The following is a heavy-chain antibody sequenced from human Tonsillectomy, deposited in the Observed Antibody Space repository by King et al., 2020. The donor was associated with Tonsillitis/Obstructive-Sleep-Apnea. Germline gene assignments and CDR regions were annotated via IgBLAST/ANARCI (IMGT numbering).Heavy chain of an antibody. V-gene: IGHV4-34*01. CDR2: INHSGST. Sequence: VQLQQWGAGLLEPSETLSLTCAVYGASFRGYFWSWIRQPPGKVLEWIGEINHSGSTNYNPSLKSRVTISVDTSKNQFSLKLSSVTAADTAVYYCARIPDHYIPGMDVWGKGTTVTVSS. J-gene: IGHJ6*04. CDR3: ARIPDHYIPGMDV. CDR1: GASFRGYF. D-gene: IGHD3-16*02.